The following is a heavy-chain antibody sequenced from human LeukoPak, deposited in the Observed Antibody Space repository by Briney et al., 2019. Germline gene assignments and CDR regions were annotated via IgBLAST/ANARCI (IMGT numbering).Heavy chain of an antibody. CDR1: GFTFDDYA. V-gene: IGHV3-43*02. CDR2: ISGDGGSR. CDR3: AKGADPLTWRMTTVAGTRFDF. J-gene: IGHJ4*02. Sequence: GGTLRLSCAVSGFTFDDYAMHWVRQAPGKGLEWVSLISGDGGSRYYAGSVKGRFTVSRDNSKNSLYLQMNRLRTEDTAFYYCAKGADPLTWRMTTVAGTRFDFWGQGTLVTVSS. D-gene: IGHD6-19*01.